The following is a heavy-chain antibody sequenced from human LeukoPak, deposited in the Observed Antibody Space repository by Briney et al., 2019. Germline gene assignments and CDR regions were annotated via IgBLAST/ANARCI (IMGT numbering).Heavy chain of an antibody. CDR3: TRDNNTSSLADP. J-gene: IGHJ5*02. Sequence: ASVKVSCKASGYTFTSYYMHWVRQAPGQGLEWMGIINPSGGSTSNAQKFQGRVTMARDTSTSTVYMELSSLTSEDTAVYYCTRDNNTSSLADPWGQGTLVTVSS. D-gene: IGHD2/OR15-2a*01. CDR1: GYTFTSYY. CDR2: INPSGGST. V-gene: IGHV1-46*01.